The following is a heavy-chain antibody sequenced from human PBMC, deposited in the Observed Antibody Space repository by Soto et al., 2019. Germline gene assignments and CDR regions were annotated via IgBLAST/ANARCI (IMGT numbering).Heavy chain of an antibody. CDR3: ARSRGSGWHNDVFDI. CDR1: GGSISTYY. J-gene: IGHJ3*02. Sequence: PSETLSLTCTVSGGSISTYYWSWIRQPPGKGLEWIGYIYYSGSTNYNPSLKSRVTISVDTSKNQFSLKLSSVTAADTAVYYCARSRGSGWHNDVFDIWGPGTMVTVSS. D-gene: IGHD6-19*01. CDR2: IYYSGST. V-gene: IGHV4-59*08.